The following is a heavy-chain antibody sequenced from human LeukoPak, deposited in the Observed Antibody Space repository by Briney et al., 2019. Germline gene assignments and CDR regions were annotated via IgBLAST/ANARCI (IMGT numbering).Heavy chain of an antibody. V-gene: IGHV3-23*01. CDR1: GFTFSIYA. J-gene: IGHJ5*02. CDR3: AKEPREYCSSTSCPNWIDA. CDR2: ISASGGTT. D-gene: IGHD2-2*01. Sequence: GGSLRLSCTASGFTFSIYAMSWVRQAPGKGLEWVSAISASGGTTYYADSVKGRFTISRDNSKNTLYLQTSSLRAEDTAVYYCAKEPREYCSSTSCPNWIDAWGQGTLVTVSS.